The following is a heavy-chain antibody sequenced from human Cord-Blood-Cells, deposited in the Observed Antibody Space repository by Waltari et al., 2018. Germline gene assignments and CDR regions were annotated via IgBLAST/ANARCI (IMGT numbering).Heavy chain of an antibody. CDR3: ARADRVYDILTGHDAFDI. V-gene: IGHV4-31*03. D-gene: IGHD3-9*01. Sequence: QVQLQESGPGLVKPSQTLSLPCTVSGGSISSGGYYWSWIRQHPGKGLEWIGYIYYSGSTYYNPSLKSRVTISVDTSKNQFSLKLSSVTAADTAVYYCARADRVYDILTGHDAFDIWGQGTMVTVSS. J-gene: IGHJ3*02. CDR2: IYYSGST. CDR1: GGSISSGGYY.